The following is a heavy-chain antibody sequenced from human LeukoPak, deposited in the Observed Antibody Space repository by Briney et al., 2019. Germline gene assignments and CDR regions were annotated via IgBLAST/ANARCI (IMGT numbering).Heavy chain of an antibody. Sequence: NTSETLSLTCTVSGGSISSGSYYWSWIRQPAGKGLEWIGRIYTSGSTNYNPSLKSRVTISVDTSKNQFSLKLSSVTAADTAVYYCARDGATMIVCAFDIWGQGTMVTVSS. V-gene: IGHV4-61*02. CDR1: GGSISSGSYY. CDR2: IYTSGST. J-gene: IGHJ3*02. D-gene: IGHD3-22*01. CDR3: ARDGATMIVCAFDI.